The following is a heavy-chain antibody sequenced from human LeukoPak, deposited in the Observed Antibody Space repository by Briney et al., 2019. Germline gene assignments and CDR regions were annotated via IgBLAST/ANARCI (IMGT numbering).Heavy chain of an antibody. J-gene: IGHJ4*02. Sequence: SETLSLTCAVYGGSFSGYYWSWIRQPPGKGLEWIGEINHSGSTNYNPPLKSRVTISVDTSKNQFSLKLSSVTAADTAVYYCARRFEYSSSWFDYWGQGTLVTVSS. D-gene: IGHD6-13*01. CDR3: ARRFEYSSSWFDY. V-gene: IGHV4-34*01. CDR1: GGSFSGYY. CDR2: INHSGST.